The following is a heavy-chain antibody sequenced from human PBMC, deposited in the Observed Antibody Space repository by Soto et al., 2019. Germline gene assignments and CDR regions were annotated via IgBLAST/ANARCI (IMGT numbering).Heavy chain of an antibody. J-gene: IGHJ5*02. Sequence: SVKVSCKASGGTFSSYAISWVRQAPGQGLEWMGGIIPIFGTANYAQKFQGRVTITADESTSTAYMELSSLRSEDTAVYYCARAPLRDGYNSNWFDPWGQGTLVTVS. CDR3: ARAPLRDGYNSNWFDP. CDR2: IIPIFGTA. V-gene: IGHV1-69*13. D-gene: IGHD1-1*01. CDR1: GGTFSSYA.